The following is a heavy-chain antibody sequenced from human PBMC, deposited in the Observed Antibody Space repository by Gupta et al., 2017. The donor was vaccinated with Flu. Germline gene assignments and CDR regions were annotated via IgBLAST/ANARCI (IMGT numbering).Heavy chain of an antibody. D-gene: IGHD6-13*01. CDR1: GYSFTTYG. Sequence: QVHLVQSGAEVKKPGASVKVSCPTSGYSFTTYGIHWVRQAPGQGLEWMGWIIGGNGDTTYSQKFQGRVTITSDTSASTAYLELSNLRSEDAAVYYGARGGGSSYFKYYGMDVWGLGTTVTVSS. CDR2: IIGGNGDT. J-gene: IGHJ6*02. CDR3: ARGGGSSYFKYYGMDV. V-gene: IGHV1-3*01.